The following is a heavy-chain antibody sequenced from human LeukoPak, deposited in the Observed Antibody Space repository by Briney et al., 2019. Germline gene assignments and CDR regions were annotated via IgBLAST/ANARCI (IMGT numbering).Heavy chain of an antibody. J-gene: IGHJ6*03. CDR2: ISGSGGST. V-gene: IGHV3-23*01. CDR3: AKSAVVAAKVYYYMDV. Sequence: LGGPLRLSCAASGFAFSSYAMSWVRQAPGKGLEWVSAISGSGGSTYYADSVKGRFTISRDNSKNTLYLQMNSLRAEDTAVYYCAKSAVVAAKVYYYMDVWGKGTTVTVSS. D-gene: IGHD2-15*01. CDR1: GFAFSSYA.